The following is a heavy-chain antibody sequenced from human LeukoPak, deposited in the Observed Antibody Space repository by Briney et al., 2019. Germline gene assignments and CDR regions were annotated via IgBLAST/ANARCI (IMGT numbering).Heavy chain of an antibody. Sequence: GASVKVSCKASGYTFTSYDINWVRQATGQGLEWMGWMNPNSGNTGYAQKFQGRVTITRNTSISTAYMELSSLRSEDTAVYYCARGGSGSGWYQSYYYYMDVWGKGTTVTVSS. V-gene: IGHV1-8*03. CDR1: GYTFTSYD. J-gene: IGHJ6*03. D-gene: IGHD6-19*01. CDR2: MNPNSGNT. CDR3: ARGGSGSGWYQSYYYYMDV.